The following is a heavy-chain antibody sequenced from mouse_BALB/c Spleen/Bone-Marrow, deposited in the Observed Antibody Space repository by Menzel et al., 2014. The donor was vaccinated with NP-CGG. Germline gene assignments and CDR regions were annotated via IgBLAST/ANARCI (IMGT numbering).Heavy chain of an antibody. D-gene: IGHD1-1*01. CDR2: ISSGSSTV. CDR1: GFTFSSFG. CDR3: ARSGSSSGYFDY. V-gene: IGHV5-17*02. Sequence: EVQLVESGGGLVQPGGSRKLSCASSGFTFSSFGMHWVRRAPEKGLEWVAYISSGSSTVYYADKVMGRFTISRDNPKNTLFLQMTSLRSEDTAMYYCARSGSSSGYFDYWGQGTTLTVSS. J-gene: IGHJ2*01.